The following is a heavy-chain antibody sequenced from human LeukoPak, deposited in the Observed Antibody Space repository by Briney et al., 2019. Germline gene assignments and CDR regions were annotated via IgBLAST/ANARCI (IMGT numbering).Heavy chain of an antibody. CDR1: GYTFTGYY. D-gene: IGHD3-22*01. CDR2: INPNSGGT. Sequence: ASVKVSCKASGYTFTGYYMHWVRQAPGQGLEWMEWINPNSGGTNYAQKFQGRVTMTRDTSISTAYMELSRLRSDDTAVYYCASVYYDSSREYYFDYWGQGTLVTVSS. CDR3: ASVYYDSSREYYFDY. J-gene: IGHJ4*02. V-gene: IGHV1-2*02.